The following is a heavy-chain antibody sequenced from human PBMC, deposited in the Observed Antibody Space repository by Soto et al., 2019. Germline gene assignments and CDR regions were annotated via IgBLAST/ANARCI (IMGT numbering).Heavy chain of an antibody. D-gene: IGHD2-15*01. J-gene: IGHJ4*02. CDR3: ARSRGYCTGGSCYVDY. V-gene: IGHV1-18*01. CDR2: ISAYNGNT. Sequence: GASVKVSCKASGYTFTSYGISWVRQAPGQGLEWMGWISAYNGNTNYAQNPQGRVTMTTDTSTSTAYMELRSLRSDDTAVYYCARSRGYCTGGSCYVDYWGQGTLVTVSS. CDR1: GYTFTSYG.